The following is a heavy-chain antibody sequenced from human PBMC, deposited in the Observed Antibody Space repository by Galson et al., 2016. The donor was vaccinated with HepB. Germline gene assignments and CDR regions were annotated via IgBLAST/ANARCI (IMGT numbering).Heavy chain of an antibody. CDR1: GFTFSSYG. J-gene: IGHJ4*02. Sequence: SLRLSCAASGFTFSSYGMHWVRQAPGKGLEWVALIWYEGNNKYFAEYVKGRFTISRDNSKNTLYLQMNSLGAEDTAVYYCARGRVYYDTSGYYLPYFDYWGQGTLVTVSS. V-gene: IGHV3-33*01. D-gene: IGHD3-22*01. CDR3: ARGRVYYDTSGYYLPYFDY. CDR2: IWYEGNNK.